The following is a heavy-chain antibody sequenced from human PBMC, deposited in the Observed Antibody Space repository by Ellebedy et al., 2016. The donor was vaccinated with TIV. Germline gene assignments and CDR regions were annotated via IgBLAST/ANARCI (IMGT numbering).Heavy chain of an antibody. Sequence: GESLKISCAASGFTFSSYAMHWVRQAPGKGLEWVAVISYDGSNKYYADSVKGRFTISRDNFKNTLYLQMNSLRAEDTAVYYCAREGTMIALEVFYFDYWGQGTLVTVSS. D-gene: IGHD3-22*01. V-gene: IGHV3-30-3*01. CDR3: AREGTMIALEVFYFDY. CDR2: ISYDGSNK. CDR1: GFTFSSYA. J-gene: IGHJ4*02.